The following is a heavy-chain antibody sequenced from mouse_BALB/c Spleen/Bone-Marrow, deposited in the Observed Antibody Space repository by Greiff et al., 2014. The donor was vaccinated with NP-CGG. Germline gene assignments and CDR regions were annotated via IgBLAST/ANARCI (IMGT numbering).Heavy chain of an antibody. V-gene: IGHV1-18*01. CDR1: GYSFTGYT. D-gene: IGHD2-4*01. CDR3: TRNNDNDEVDYAMDY. CDR2: INPYNGGT. J-gene: IGHJ4*01. Sequence: DVQLQESGPELVKPGASMKISCKGSGYSFTGYTMNWVKQSHGKNLEWIGLINPYNGGTSYNQKFKGKATLTVDKSSSTAYMELLMLSSEASAFYCGTRNNDNDEVDYAMDYWGQGTSVTVSS.